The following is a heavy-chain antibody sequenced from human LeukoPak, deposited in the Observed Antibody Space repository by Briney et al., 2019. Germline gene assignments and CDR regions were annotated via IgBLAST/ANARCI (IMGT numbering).Heavy chain of an antibody. CDR1: AFTFSTYA. J-gene: IGHJ3*02. CDR3: ARDTPTQGYYDSSGYYTDAFDI. D-gene: IGHD3-22*01. CDR2: ISDSGGYT. Sequence: GGSLRLSCAASAFTFSTYAMSWVRQAPGKGLEWVSGISDSGGYTYYADSVKGRFTISRDNAKNSLYLQMNSLRAEDTALYYCARDTPTQGYYDSSGYYTDAFDIWGQGTMVTVSS. V-gene: IGHV3-23*01.